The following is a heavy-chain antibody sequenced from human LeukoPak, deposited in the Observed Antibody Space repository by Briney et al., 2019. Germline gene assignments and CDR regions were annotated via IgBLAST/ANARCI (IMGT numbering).Heavy chain of an antibody. CDR3: ARGRRDGHNQHRFD. V-gene: IGHV4-34*01. J-gene: IGHJ4*02. CDR2: INHSGST. D-gene: IGHD5-24*01. CDR1: GGSFSGYY. Sequence: SETLSLTCAVYGGSFSGYYWSWISQPPGKGLDWIGEINHSGSTNYNPSLKSRVTISVDTSKNQFSLKLSSVTAADTAVYYCARGRRDGHNQHRFDWGQGTLVTVSS.